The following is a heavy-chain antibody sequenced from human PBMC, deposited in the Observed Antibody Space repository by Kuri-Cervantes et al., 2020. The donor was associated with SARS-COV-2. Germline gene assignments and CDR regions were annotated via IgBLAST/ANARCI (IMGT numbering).Heavy chain of an antibody. CDR3: ARDRIAAAGDYYYYMDV. D-gene: IGHD6-13*01. V-gene: IGHV3-7*01. Sequence: GGSLRLSCAASGFTFSSYWMSWVHQAPGKGLEWVANIKQDGSEKYYVDSVKGRFTISRDYAKNSLYLQMNSLRAGDTAVYYCARDRIAAAGDYYYYMDVWGKGTTVTVSS. CDR1: GFTFSSYW. J-gene: IGHJ6*03. CDR2: IKQDGSEK.